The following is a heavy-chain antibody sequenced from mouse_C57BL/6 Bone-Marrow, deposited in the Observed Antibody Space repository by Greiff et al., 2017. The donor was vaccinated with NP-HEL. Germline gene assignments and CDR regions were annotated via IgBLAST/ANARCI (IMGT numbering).Heavy chain of an antibody. CDR2: IDPSDSNT. V-gene: IGHV1-50*01. CDR1: GYTFTSYW. J-gene: IGHJ1*03. D-gene: IGHD2-3*01. CDR3: AHDGYFYWYFDV. Sequence: QVQLQQPGAELVKPGASVKLSCKASGYTFTSYWMQWVKQRPGQGLEWIGEIDPSDSNTNYNQKFKGKATLTVDTSSSTAYMQLSSLTSEDSAVYYCAHDGYFYWYFDVWGTGTTVTVSS.